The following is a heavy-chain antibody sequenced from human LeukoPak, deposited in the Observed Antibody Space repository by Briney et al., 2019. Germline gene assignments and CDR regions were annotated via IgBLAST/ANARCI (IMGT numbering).Heavy chain of an antibody. CDR3: TRPPSRPYCSSTSCYSDDY. D-gene: IGHD2-2*01. V-gene: IGHV3-73*01. CDR1: GFTFSGSA. J-gene: IGHJ4*02. CDR2: IRSKANSYAT. Sequence: GGSLRLSCAASGFTFSGSAMHWVRQASGKGLEWVGRIRSKANSYATAYAASVKGRFTISRDDSKNTAYLQMNSLKTEDTAVYYCTRPPSRPYCSSTSCYSDDYWGQGNLVTVSS.